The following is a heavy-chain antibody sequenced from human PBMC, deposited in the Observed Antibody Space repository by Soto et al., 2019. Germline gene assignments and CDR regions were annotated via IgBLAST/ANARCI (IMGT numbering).Heavy chain of an antibody. J-gene: IGHJ6*02. Sequence: GGSLRLSCAASGFTFSSYVMHWVRQAPGKGLEWVAVISYDGNNKYYADSVKGRFTISRDNSKNTLYLQMNSLRAEDTAVYYCARAGCDGGRCYTLVGLRYGMDVWGQGTTVTVSS. CDR1: GFTFSSYV. CDR3: ARAGCDGGRCYTLVGLRYGMDV. CDR2: ISYDGNNK. D-gene: IGHD2-15*01. V-gene: IGHV3-30-3*01.